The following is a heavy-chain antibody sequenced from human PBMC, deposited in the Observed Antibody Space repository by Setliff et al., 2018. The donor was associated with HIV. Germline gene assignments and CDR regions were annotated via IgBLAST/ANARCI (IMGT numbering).Heavy chain of an antibody. J-gene: IGHJ5*02. CDR1: GFTFSTYS. CDR3: ARDGTAAAPTWFDP. D-gene: IGHD6-13*01. V-gene: IGHV3-21*01. Sequence: GESLKISCAASGFTFSTYSMNWVRQAPGKGLGWVSSISSSSSYIYYADSVQGRFTISRDNAKNSLYLQMNSLRAEDTAVYYCARDGTAAAPTWFDPWGLGTLVTVS. CDR2: ISSSSSYI.